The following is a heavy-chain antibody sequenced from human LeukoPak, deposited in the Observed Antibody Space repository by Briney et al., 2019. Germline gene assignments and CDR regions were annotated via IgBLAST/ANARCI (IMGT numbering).Heavy chain of an antibody. V-gene: IGHV4-59*01. CDR1: GGSISSYY. Sequence: SETLSLTCTVSGGSISSYYWSWIRQPPGKGLEWIGYIYDSGSTNYNPSLKSRVTISVDTSKNQFSLKLSSVTAADTAVYYCARDRPPAFGVRYFDLWGRGTLVTVSS. D-gene: IGHD3-16*01. CDR2: IYDSGST. CDR3: ARDRPPAFGVRYFDL. J-gene: IGHJ2*01.